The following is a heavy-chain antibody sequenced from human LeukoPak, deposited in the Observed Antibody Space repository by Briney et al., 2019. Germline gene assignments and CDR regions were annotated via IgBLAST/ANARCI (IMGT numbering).Heavy chain of an antibody. J-gene: IGHJ4*02. CDR1: GFTFSSYS. CDR2: ISSSSSTI. D-gene: IGHD3-22*01. CDR3: ARDYDSSGRAFDY. Sequence: PGGSLRLSCAASGFTFSSYSINWVRQAPGKGLEWVSYISSSSSTIYHADSVKGRFTVSRDNANKSLYLQMNSLRAEDTAVYYCARDYDSSGRAFDYWGQGTLVTVSS. V-gene: IGHV3-48*01.